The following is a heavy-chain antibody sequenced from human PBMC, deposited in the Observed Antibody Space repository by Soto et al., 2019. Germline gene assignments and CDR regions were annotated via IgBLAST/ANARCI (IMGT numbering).Heavy chain of an antibody. V-gene: IGHV3-64*02. CDR3: ARSAYYDFWSGSLDYYYYYGMDV. CDR1: GFTFSSYA. D-gene: IGHD3-3*01. J-gene: IGHJ6*02. CDR2: ISSNGGST. Sequence: PGGSLRLSCAASGFTFSSYAMHWVRQAPGKGLEYVSAISSNGGSTYYTDSVKGRFTISRDNSKNTLYLQMGSPRAEDMAVYYCARSAYYDFWSGSLDYYYYYGMDVWGQGTTVTVSS.